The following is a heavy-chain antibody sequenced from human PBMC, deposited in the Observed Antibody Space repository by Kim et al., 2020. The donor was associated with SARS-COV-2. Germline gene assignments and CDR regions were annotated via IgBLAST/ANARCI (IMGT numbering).Heavy chain of an antibody. J-gene: IGHJ4*02. CDR3: ARDRPDYYYDSSGYSTH. Sequence: VKGRFTISRDNAKNSLYLQMNSLRAEDTAVYYCARDRPDYYYDSSGYSTHWGQGTLVTVSS. V-gene: IGHV3-21*01. D-gene: IGHD3-22*01.